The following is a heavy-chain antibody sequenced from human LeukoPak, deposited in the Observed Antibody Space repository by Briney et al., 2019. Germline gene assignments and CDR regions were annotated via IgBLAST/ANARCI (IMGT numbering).Heavy chain of an antibody. Sequence: PGESLKISCKGSGYSFSTYWIGWVRQMPGKGLELMGIIYPGDSDTTYSPSFQGQVTISVDKSISTAYLQWSTLKASDTAMYYCARRVNSGYYFDYWARGTLVTVSS. CDR1: GYSFSTYW. CDR3: ARRVNSGYYFDY. V-gene: IGHV5-51*01. CDR2: IYPGDSDT. D-gene: IGHD3-22*01. J-gene: IGHJ4*02.